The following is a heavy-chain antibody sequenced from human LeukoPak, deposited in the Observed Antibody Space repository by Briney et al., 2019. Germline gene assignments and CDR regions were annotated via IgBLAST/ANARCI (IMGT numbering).Heavy chain of an antibody. CDR1: GYTFTSYG. V-gene: IGHV1-18*01. CDR3: ARDALGSGWYLGLHY. Sequence: ASVKVSCKASGYTFTSYGISWVRQAPGQGLEWMGWISAYNGNTNYAQKLQGRVTMTTDTSTSTAYMELRSLRSDDTAVYYCARDALGSGWYLGLHYWGQGTLVTVSS. D-gene: IGHD6-19*01. J-gene: IGHJ4*02. CDR2: ISAYNGNT.